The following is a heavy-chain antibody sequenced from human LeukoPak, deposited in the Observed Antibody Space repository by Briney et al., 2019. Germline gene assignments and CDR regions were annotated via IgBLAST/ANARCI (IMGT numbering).Heavy chain of an antibody. V-gene: IGHV3-23*01. CDR3: AKELAARKPFDY. D-gene: IGHD6-6*01. CDR2: LSDSGTNT. J-gene: IGHJ4*02. Sequence: PGGSLRLSCAAPGFTFNSYAMNWVRQAPGKGLEWVSALSDSGTNTYYADSVKGRFTISRDNSKNTLYLQMNSLRAEDTAIYYCAKELAARKPFDYWGQGTLVTVSA. CDR1: GFTFNSYA.